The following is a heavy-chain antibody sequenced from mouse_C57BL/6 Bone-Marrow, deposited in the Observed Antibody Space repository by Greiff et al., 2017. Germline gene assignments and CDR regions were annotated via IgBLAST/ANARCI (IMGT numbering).Heavy chain of an antibody. CDR3: ARHVGYLFAEAFAY. V-gene: IGHV5-6*01. CDR1: GYTFSSYG. CDR2: ISSGGSYT. D-gene: IGHD1-1*01. J-gene: IGHJ3*01. Sequence: EVKLVESGGDLVKPGGSLKLSCAASGYTFSSYGMSWVRQTPDKRLEWVATISSGGSYTNYADRVKGRFTISRDNTKNTLYLQMSSLKSEDTAMYYCARHVGYLFAEAFAYWGQGTLVTVSA.